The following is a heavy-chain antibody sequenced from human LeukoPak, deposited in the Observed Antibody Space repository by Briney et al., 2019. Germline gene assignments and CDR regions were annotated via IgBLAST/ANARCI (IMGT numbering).Heavy chain of an antibody. J-gene: IGHJ4*02. CDR1: GFTFSNYA. V-gene: IGHV3-23*01. CDR3: AKFYYDFWSGYPYYFDY. Sequence: PGGSLRLSXVASGFTFSNYAMSWVRQAPGKGLEWVSGISGSGDTTYYADSVKGRFTISRDNSKNTLYLQMNSLRAEDTAVYYCAKFYYDFWSGYPYYFDYWGQGTLVTVSS. D-gene: IGHD3-3*01. CDR2: ISGSGDTT.